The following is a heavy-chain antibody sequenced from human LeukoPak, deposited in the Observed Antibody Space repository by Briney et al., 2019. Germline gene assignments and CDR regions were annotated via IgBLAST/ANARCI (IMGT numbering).Heavy chain of an antibody. Sequence: SETLSLTCAVYGGSFSGYYWSWIRQPPGKGLEWIGEINHSGSTNYIPSLKSRVTISVDTSKNHFSLKLNSVTAADTAVYYCAREHYNYDSSGEYAIDYWGQGTQVTVSS. CDR2: INHSGST. V-gene: IGHV4-34*01. J-gene: IGHJ4*02. D-gene: IGHD3-22*01. CDR1: GGSFSGYY. CDR3: AREHYNYDSSGEYAIDY.